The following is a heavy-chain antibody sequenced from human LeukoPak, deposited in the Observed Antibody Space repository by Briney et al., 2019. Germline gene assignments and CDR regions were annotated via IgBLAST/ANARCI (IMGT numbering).Heavy chain of an antibody. CDR1: GFTVSSNY. CDR3: ARDRGSWYYFDY. V-gene: IGHV3-66*02. Sequence: GGSLRLSCAASGFTVSSNYMSWVRQAPGKGLEWVSVIYSGGSTCYADSVKGRFTISRDNSKNTLYLQMNSLRAEDTAVYYCARDRGSWYYFDYWGQGTLVTVSS. CDR2: IYSGGST. J-gene: IGHJ4*02. D-gene: IGHD6-13*01.